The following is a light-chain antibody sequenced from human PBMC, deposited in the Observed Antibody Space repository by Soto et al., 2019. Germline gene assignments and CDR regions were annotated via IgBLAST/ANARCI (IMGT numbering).Light chain of an antibody. J-gene: IGKJ4*01. CDR1: QSVRSSY. CDR2: DAS. Sequence: EIVLTQSPGTLSLSPGERATLSCRASQSVRSSYLAWYQQKPGQAPRLLIYDASDRATGIPARFSGSGSGTAFTLTISGLEPEDFALYYCQQRYNWPLTFGGGTKVDIK. CDR3: QQRYNWPLT. V-gene: IGKV3-11*01.